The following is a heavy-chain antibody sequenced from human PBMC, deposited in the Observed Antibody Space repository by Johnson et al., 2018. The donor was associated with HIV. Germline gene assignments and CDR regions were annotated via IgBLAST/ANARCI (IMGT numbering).Heavy chain of an antibody. V-gene: IGHV3-20*04. CDR3: VRGGYYFCRAGGFDI. CDR1: GFTFDDYG. Sequence: VQLVESGGGVVRPGGSLRLSCAASGFTFDDYGMSWVRHAPGKGLEWVSGINWNGGSTGYADSVKGRFTISRDNAKNTLYLQMNSLRVEDTAVYYCVRGGYYFCRAGGFDIWGQGRMVTVSS. D-gene: IGHD3-10*01. CDR2: INWNGGST. J-gene: IGHJ3*02.